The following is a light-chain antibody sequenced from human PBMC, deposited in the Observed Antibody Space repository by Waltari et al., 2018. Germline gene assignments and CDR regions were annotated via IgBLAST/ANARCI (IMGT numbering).Light chain of an antibody. V-gene: IGKV3-20*01. CDR1: QSISKY. J-gene: IGKJ1*01. CDR2: AGS. Sequence: LLTQSPGTPPLSPGERATLSCRSSQSISKYLVWYQQRPGHAPRLLIHAGSTRAAGIPDRFSGSGYGTDFTLTISRLEPEDFAMYYCQNHERLPATFGQGTKVEFK. CDR3: QNHERLPAT.